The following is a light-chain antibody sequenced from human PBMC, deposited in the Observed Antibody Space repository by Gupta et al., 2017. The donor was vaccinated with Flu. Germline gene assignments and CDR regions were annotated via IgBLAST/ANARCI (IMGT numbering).Light chain of an antibody. V-gene: IGKV3-20*01. J-gene: IGKJ3*01. CDR3: QQYGSSPFT. CDR1: QSVSSSY. CDR2: GAS. Sequence: GTLALSPGERATLSCRASQSVSSSYLDWYQQKPGQAPRLLIYGASSRATGIPDRFSGSGSGTDFTLTISRLEPEDFAVYYCQQYGSSPFTFGHGTKVDIK.